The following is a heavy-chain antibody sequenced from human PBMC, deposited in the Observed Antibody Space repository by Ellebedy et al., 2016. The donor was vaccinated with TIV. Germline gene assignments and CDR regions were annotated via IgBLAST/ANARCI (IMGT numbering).Heavy chain of an antibody. Sequence: AASVKVSCKAFQYTFTSYHVHWVRQAPGQGLEWLGIINPSGGTTTYAQKFQGRVTMTRGTSTSTVYMELSSLRSEDTAVYYCARPAGAFCGADCYLEFWGQGTLVAVSS. CDR3: ARPAGAFCGADCYLEF. CDR1: QYTFTSYH. CDR2: INPSGGTT. J-gene: IGHJ4*02. V-gene: IGHV1-46*01. D-gene: IGHD2-21*02.